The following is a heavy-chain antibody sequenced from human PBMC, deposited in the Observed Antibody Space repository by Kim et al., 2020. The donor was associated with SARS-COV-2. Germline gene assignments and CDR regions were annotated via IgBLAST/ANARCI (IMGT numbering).Heavy chain of an antibody. V-gene: IGHV4-30-2*04. CDR3: ARGDDYFDY. J-gene: IGHJ4*02. CDR2: GST. Sequence: GSTSSHPSLKSRVTISVDTSKNQFSLKLSSVTAADTAVYYCARGDDYFDYWGQGTLVTVSS.